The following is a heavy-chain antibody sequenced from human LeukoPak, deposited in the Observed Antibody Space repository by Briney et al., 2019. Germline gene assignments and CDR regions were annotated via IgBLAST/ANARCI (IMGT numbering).Heavy chain of an antibody. CDR1: GYTFTGYY. CDR3: AREPWELPYYYYGMDV. V-gene: IGHV1-2*02. Sequence: ASVTVSCKASGYTFTGYYMHWVRQAPGQGLEWMGWINPNSGGTNYAQKFQGRVTMTRDTSISTAYMELSRLRSDDTAVYYCAREPWELPYYYYGMDVWGQGTTVTVSS. J-gene: IGHJ6*02. CDR2: INPNSGGT. D-gene: IGHD1-26*01.